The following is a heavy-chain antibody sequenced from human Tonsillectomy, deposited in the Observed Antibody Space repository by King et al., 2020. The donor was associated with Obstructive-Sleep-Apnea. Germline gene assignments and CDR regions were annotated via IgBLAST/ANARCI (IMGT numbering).Heavy chain of an antibody. Sequence: VQLVESGGGLVQPGRSLRLSCAASGFTFDDYAMHWVRQAPGKGLEWVSGISWNSGSIGYADSVKGRFTISRDNAKNSLHLQMNSLRAEDTALYYCAKDISLAMVRGVEAEYYYYGMDVWGQGTTVTVSS. CDR3: AKDISLAMVRGVEAEYYYYGMDV. J-gene: IGHJ6*02. D-gene: IGHD3-10*01. V-gene: IGHV3-9*01. CDR1: GFTFDDYA. CDR2: ISWNSGSI.